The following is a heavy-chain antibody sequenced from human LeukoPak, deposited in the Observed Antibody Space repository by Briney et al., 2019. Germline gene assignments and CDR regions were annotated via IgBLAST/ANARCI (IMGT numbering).Heavy chain of an antibody. CDR1: GGSISNYY. J-gene: IGHJ3*02. CDR2: IYSSGST. V-gene: IGHV4-59*08. Sequence: SETLSLTCTVSGGSISNYYWSWIRQPPGKGLEWIGYIYSSGSTNYNPSLKSRVTISVDTSKNQFSLKLSSVTAADTAVYYCARDTSTTWYFYAFDIWGQGTMVTVS. CDR3: ARDTSTTWYFYAFDI. D-gene: IGHD6-13*01.